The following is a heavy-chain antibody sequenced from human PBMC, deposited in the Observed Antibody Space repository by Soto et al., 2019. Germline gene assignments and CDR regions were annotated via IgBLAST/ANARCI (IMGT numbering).Heavy chain of an antibody. Sequence: SETLSLTCTVSGDSMSTYYWSWIRQPPGKGLEWVGYIYYTGSTNYNPSLKSRVTVSIDTSKNQFSLILSSVTAADTAVYYCARITRSPNSGYFDYWGQGALVTVSS. J-gene: IGHJ4*02. CDR1: GDSMSTYY. CDR3: ARITRSPNSGYFDY. D-gene: IGHD7-27*01. CDR2: IYYTGST. V-gene: IGHV4-59*01.